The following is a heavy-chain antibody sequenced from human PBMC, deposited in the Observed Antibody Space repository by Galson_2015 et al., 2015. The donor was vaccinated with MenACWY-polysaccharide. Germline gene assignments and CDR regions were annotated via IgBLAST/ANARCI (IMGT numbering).Heavy chain of an antibody. CDR3: AKAYIVVTTRSAFDI. CDR2: FSWNSGNI. D-gene: IGHD2-21*01. Sequence: SLRLSCAASGFTFDDYAMHWVRQAPGKGLEWVSGFSWNSGNIGYADSVKGRFTISRDNAKNSLYLQMNSLRAEDTALYYCAKAYIVVTTRSAFDIWGQGTMVTVSS. CDR1: GFTFDDYA. V-gene: IGHV3-9*01. J-gene: IGHJ3*02.